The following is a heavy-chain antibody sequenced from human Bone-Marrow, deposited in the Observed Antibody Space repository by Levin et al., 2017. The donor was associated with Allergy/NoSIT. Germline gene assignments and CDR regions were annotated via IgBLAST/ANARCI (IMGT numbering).Heavy chain of an antibody. V-gene: IGHV3-33*01. D-gene: IGHD2-2*01. CDR1: GFTFSSYG. J-gene: IGHJ4*02. CDR2: IWYDGSNK. Sequence: GGSLRLSCAASGFTFSSYGMHWVRQAPGKGLEWVAVIWYDGSNKYYADSVKGRFTISRDNSKNTLYLQMNSLRAEDTAVYYCAREGQDIVVVPAANYFDYWGQGTLVTVSS. CDR3: AREGQDIVVVPAANYFDY.